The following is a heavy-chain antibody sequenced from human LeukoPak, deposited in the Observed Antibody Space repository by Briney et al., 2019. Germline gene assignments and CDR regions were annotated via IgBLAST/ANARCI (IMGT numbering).Heavy chain of an antibody. CDR2: INPNSGGT. CDR1: GYTFTGYY. CDR3: ARAPPERHWQLDFDY. V-gene: IGHV1-2*02. D-gene: IGHD6-6*01. J-gene: IGHJ4*02. Sequence: ASVKVSCKASGYTFTGYYMHWVRQAPGQGLEWMGWINPNSGGTNYAQKFQGRVTMTRDTSISTVYMELSSLRSEDTAVYYCARAPPERHWQLDFDYWGQGTLVTVSS.